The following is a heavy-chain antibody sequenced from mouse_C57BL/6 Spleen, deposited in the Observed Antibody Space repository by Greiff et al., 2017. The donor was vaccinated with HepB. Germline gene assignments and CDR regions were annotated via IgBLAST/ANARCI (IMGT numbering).Heavy chain of an antibody. CDR3: ARAGGSSLWYFDV. Sequence: QVQLQQSGAELVRPGTSVKMSCKASGYTFTNYWIGWAKQRPGHGLEWIGDIYPGGGYTNYNEKFKGKATLTADKSSSTAYMQFSSLTSEDSAIYYCARAGGSSLWYFDVWGTGTTDTVSS. CDR2: IYPGGGYT. CDR1: GYTFTNYW. J-gene: IGHJ1*03. D-gene: IGHD1-1*01. V-gene: IGHV1-63*01.